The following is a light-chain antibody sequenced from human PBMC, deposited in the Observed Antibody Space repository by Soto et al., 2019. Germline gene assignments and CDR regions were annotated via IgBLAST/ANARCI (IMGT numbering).Light chain of an antibody. Sequence: DIQMTQSASTLSASVGDRVTITCRASQSISIWLAWYQQKPGKAPKLLIYKASVLESGVPSRFSGSGSGTEFTLTISSLQPDDFATYYCQQYNTYSFGPGTKVDIK. CDR2: KAS. CDR1: QSISIW. J-gene: IGKJ3*01. CDR3: QQYNTYS. V-gene: IGKV1-5*03.